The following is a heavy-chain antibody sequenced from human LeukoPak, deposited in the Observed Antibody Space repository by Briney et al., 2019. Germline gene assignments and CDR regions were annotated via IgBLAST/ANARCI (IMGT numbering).Heavy chain of an antibody. CDR3: AKGSGYGDY. V-gene: IGHV3-30*18. Sequence: GGSLRLSCAASGFTVSSNYMSWVRQAPGKGLEWVAVISYDGSNKYYADSVKGRFTISRDNSKNTLYLQMNSLRAEDTAVCYCAKGSGYGDYWGQGTLVTVSS. CDR1: GFTVSSNY. J-gene: IGHJ4*02. D-gene: IGHD3-22*01. CDR2: ISYDGSNK.